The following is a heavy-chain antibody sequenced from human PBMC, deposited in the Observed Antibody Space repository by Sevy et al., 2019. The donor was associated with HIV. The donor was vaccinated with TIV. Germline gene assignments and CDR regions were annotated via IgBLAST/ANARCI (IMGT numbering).Heavy chain of an antibody. V-gene: IGHV3-30*09. D-gene: IGHD2-21*02. CDR2: ISDDGSKK. J-gene: IGHJ4*02. CDR3: ARVGVSYCADDCYHRFDY. CDR1: GFTFSSYA. Sequence: GGSLRLSCAASGFTFSSYALLWVRQAPGKGLEWVSLISDDGSKKYYSDSVKGRFAISRDESKTTLFLQMNTLRREDTSLYYCARVGVSYCADDCYHRFDYWGRGTLVTVSS.